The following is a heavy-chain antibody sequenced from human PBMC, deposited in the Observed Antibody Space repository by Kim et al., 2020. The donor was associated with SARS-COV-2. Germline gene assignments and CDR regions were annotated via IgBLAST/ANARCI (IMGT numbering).Heavy chain of an antibody. CDR3: ARYYYDSSGHPRGVDY. Sequence: GESLKISCKGSGYSFTSYWISWVRQMPGKGLEWMGRIDPSDSYTNYSPSFQGHVTISADKSISTAYLQWSSLKASDTAMYYCARYYYDSSGHPRGVDYWGQGPLVTVSS. D-gene: IGHD3-22*01. CDR1: GYSFTSYW. CDR2: IDPSDSYT. J-gene: IGHJ4*02. V-gene: IGHV5-10-1*01.